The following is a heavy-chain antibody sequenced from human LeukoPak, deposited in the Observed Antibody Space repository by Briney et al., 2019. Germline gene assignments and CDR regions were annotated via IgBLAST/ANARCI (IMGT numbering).Heavy chain of an antibody. J-gene: IGHJ4*02. Sequence: ALRLSCAASGFTFDDYAMHWVRQAPGKGLEWVSGISWNSGSIGYADSVKGRFTISRDNAKNSLYLQMNSLRAEDTALYYCAKNDYWGQGTLVTVSS. V-gene: IGHV3-9*01. CDR1: GFTFDDYA. CDR3: AKNDY. CDR2: ISWNSGSI.